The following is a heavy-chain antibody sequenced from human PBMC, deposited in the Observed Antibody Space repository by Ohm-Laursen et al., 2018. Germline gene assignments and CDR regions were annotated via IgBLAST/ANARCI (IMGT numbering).Heavy chain of an antibody. J-gene: IGHJ4*02. D-gene: IGHD5-12*01. CDR2: IYYSGST. CDR1: GASISSEY. Sequence: SQTLSLTCSVSGASISSEYWTWIRQPPGKGLERIGYIYYSGSTNYNTSLKSRVTISVDTSKNQFSLKLSSVTAADTAMYYCARDRGKQYYFDYWGQGTLVTVSS. V-gene: IGHV4-59*12. CDR3: ARDRGKQYYFDY.